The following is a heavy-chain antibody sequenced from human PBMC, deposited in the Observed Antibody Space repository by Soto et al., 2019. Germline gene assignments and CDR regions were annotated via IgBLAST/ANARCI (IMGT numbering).Heavy chain of an antibody. CDR3: TRDPTTSIVTDY. CDR2: IYRDGRT. D-gene: IGHD2-21*01. CDR1: GFTVSNDY. V-gene: IGHV3-66*01. J-gene: IGHJ4*02. Sequence: GGSLRLSCAASGFTVSNDYMSWVRQVAGKGLEWVSVIYRDGRTYYTDSVKGRFTISRDSSKNTLYLQMNTLRAEDTGIYYCTRDPTTSIVTDYWGQGTVVTVSS.